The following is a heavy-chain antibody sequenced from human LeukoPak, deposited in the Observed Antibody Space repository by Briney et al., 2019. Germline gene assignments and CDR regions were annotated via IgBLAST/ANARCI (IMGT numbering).Heavy chain of an antibody. J-gene: IGHJ6*02. CDR1: GFTFSSYS. Sequence: GGSLRLSCAASGFTFSSYSMNWVRQPPGKGLEWVSYISSSSSTIYYADSVKGRFTISRDNAKNSLYLQMNSLRAGDTAVYYCARPTETYSGYDSKGYYGMDVWGQGTTVTVSS. CDR2: ISSSSSTI. V-gene: IGHV3-48*01. CDR3: ARPTETYSGYDSKGYYGMDV. D-gene: IGHD5-12*01.